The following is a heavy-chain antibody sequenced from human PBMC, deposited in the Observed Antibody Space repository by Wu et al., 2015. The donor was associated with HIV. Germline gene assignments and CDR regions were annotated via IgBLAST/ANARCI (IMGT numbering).Heavy chain of an antibody. CDR3: ARGAPPGCSTTSCLLDY. V-gene: IGHV1-2*06. J-gene: IGHJ4*02. CDR2: MNTNDGGT. D-gene: IGHD2-2*01. Sequence: QVRLVQSGAEVKKTGASVKVSCKASGYTFTGYYMHWVRQAPGQGLEWMGRMNTNDGGTSFAQKFQGTVTMTRDTSINTAYMEVRGLRSDDTAVYYCARGAPPGCSTTSCLLDYWGQGTLVTVSS. CDR1: GYTFTGYY.